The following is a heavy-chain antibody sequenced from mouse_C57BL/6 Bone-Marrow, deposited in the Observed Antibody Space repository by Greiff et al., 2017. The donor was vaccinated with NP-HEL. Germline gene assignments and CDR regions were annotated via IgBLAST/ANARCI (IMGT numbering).Heavy chain of an antibody. CDR1: GYTFTSYW. Sequence: QVQLQQPGAELVMPGASVKLSCKASGYTFTSYWMHWVKQRPGQGLEWIGEIDPSDSYTNYNQKFKGKSTLTVYKSSSTAYMQLSSLTSEDSAVYYCARWPTVVAPYYAMDYWGQGTSVTVSS. J-gene: IGHJ4*01. CDR2: IDPSDSYT. CDR3: ARWPTVVAPYYAMDY. D-gene: IGHD1-1*01. V-gene: IGHV1-69*01.